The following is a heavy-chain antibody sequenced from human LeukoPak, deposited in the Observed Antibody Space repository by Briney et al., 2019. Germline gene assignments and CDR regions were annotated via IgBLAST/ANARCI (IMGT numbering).Heavy chain of an antibody. CDR2: IYYSGST. J-gene: IGHJ4*02. CDR1: GDSISSSSYY. Sequence: SETLSLTCTVSGDSISSSSYYWGWIRQPPGKGLEWIGNIYYSGSTYYHPALRSRLTTSLDTSKNQFSLTLSSVTAADTAVYYCARLQYYYDSNGYYSLYYFDYWGQGTVVTVSS. V-gene: IGHV4-39*01. CDR3: ARLQYYYDSNGYYSLYYFDY. D-gene: IGHD3-22*01.